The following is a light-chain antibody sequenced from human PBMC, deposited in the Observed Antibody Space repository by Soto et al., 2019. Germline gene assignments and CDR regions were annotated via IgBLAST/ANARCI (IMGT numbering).Light chain of an antibody. CDR3: QQRSNWPLT. CDR1: QSVSRY. J-gene: IGKJ4*01. Sequence: DIVLTQSPATLSLSPGERATLSCRASQSVSRYLVWYQQKPGQAPRLLIYDVSNRATGIPARFSGSGSGTDFTLTISSLEPEDFAVYYCQQRSNWPLTFGGGTKVEIK. V-gene: IGKV3-11*01. CDR2: DVS.